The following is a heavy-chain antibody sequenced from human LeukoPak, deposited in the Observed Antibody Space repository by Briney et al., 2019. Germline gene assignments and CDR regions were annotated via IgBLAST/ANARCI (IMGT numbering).Heavy chain of an antibody. J-gene: IGHJ4*02. D-gene: IGHD3-22*01. CDR2: ISSSSSTI. CDR1: GFTFSSYS. CDR3: ARGGYYDSSANSEFDY. Sequence: GGSLRLSCAASGFTFSSYSMNWVRQAPGKGLEWVSYISSSSSTIYYADSVKGRFTISRDNAKNSLYLQMNSLRDEDTAVYYCARGGYYDSSANSEFDYWGQGTLVTVSS. V-gene: IGHV3-48*02.